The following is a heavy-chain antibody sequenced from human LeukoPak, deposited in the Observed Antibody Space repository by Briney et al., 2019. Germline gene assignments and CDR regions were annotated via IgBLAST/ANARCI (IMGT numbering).Heavy chain of an antibody. Sequence: ASVKVSSKASGGTFSSYAISWVRQAPGQGLEWMGWISAYNGNTNYTQKLQGRVTITTDTSTSTAYMELRSLRSDDTAVYYCAQAEEAVGSFDYWGQGTLVTVSS. J-gene: IGHJ4*02. CDR1: GGTFSSYA. CDR2: ISAYNGNT. V-gene: IGHV1-18*01. D-gene: IGHD2-15*01. CDR3: AQAEEAVGSFDY.